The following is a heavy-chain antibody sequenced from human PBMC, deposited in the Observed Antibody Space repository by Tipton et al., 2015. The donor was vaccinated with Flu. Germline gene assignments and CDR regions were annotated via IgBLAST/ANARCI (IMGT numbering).Heavy chain of an antibody. J-gene: IGHJ6*02. Sequence: TLSLTCTVSGGSIGSGGYYWNWIRQHPGKGLEWIGYIYYSGSTYYNPSLKSRVTISVDTSQNQFSLELSSVTAADTAVYYCAREVDTAMVSVTYGMDVWGQGTTVTVSS. V-gene: IGHV4-31*03. CDR1: GGSIGSGGYY. D-gene: IGHD5-18*01. CDR3: AREVDTAMVSVTYGMDV. CDR2: IYYSGST.